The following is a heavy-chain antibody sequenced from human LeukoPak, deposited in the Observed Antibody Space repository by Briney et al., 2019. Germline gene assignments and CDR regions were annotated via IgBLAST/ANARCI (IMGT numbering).Heavy chain of an antibody. D-gene: IGHD3-10*01. Sequence: GGSLRLSCTTSGFTFSLHGMHWVPRAPGKGLEWVSSISGGGSTNYADSVKARFTISRDNSKGTLYLQMNSLRADDTAVYYCVKGGAYGSGSYCDYWGQGTLVTVSS. CDR2: ISGGGST. CDR3: VKGGAYGSGSYCDY. V-gene: IGHV3-23*01. J-gene: IGHJ4*02. CDR1: GFTFSLHG.